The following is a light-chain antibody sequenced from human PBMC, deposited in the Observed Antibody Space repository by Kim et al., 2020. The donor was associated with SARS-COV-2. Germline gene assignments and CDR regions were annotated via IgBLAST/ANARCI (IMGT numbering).Light chain of an antibody. J-gene: IGKJ2*01. CDR3: QQYTNWPPKYT. CDR1: QSVSSN. CDR2: GAS. V-gene: IGKV3-15*01. Sequence: SPGERATLSCRASQSVSSNLAWYQQKPGQAPRLLIYGASTRATGIPARFSGSGSGTEFTLTISSLQSEDFAVYYCQQYTNWPPKYTFGQGTKLEI.